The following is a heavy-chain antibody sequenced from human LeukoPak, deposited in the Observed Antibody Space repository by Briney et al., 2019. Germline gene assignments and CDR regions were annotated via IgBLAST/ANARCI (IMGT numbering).Heavy chain of an antibody. D-gene: IGHD3-9*01. V-gene: IGHV3-74*01. CDR1: GFTFSGYG. Sequence: GGSLKPSWPALGFTFSGYGRHWVRKTPAKGLCGVSLINIDGSGTTYADSVKGRFTISRDNAKNTLFLQMNSLRAEDTAVYYCAKDQEYYDILTGYYLDYWGQGTLVTVSS. J-gene: IGHJ4*02. CDR2: INIDGSGT. CDR3: AKDQEYYDILTGYYLDY.